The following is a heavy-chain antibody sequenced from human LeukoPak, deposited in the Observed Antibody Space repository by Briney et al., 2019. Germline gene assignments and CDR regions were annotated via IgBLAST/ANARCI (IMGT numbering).Heavy chain of an antibody. CDR3: ARDSYSSSWYRFDP. J-gene: IGHJ5*02. D-gene: IGHD6-13*01. V-gene: IGHV4-4*07. CDR1: GGSISSYY. Sequence: SETLSLTCTVSGGSISSYYWRWIRQPAGKGLEWIGRIYTSGSTNYTPSLKSRVTMSVDTSKNHFSLKLSSVTAADTAVYYCARDSYSSSWYRFDPWGQGTLVTVSS. CDR2: IYTSGST.